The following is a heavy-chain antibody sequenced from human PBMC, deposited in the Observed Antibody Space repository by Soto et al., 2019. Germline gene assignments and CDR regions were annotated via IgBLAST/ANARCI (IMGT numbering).Heavy chain of an antibody. J-gene: IGHJ3*02. D-gene: IGHD3-10*01. V-gene: IGHV1-18*01. CDR3: ARNRILLWFGESNPDAFDI. CDR2: ISTYNGNT. Sequence: ASVKVSCKASGYTFTNYGVNWVRQAPGQGLEWMGWISTYNGNTKYAQKLQGRVTMTTDTSTSTAYMELRSLRSDDTAVYYCARNRILLWFGESNPDAFDIWGQGTMVTVS. CDR1: GYTFTNYG.